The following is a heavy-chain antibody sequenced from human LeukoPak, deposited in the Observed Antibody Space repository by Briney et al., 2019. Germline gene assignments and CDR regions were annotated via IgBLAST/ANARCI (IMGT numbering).Heavy chain of an antibody. CDR2: ISAYNGKT. CDR1: GYSFTSYY. J-gene: IGHJ4*02. CDR3: ARGLYFHDSRGLDY. V-gene: IGHV1-18*01. Sequence: ASVKVSSKASGYSFTSYYITWVRQAPGQGLEWMGWISAYNGKTNYAPMLQGRLTMATDTSTSTTYMELGSLRSDDTAFYYCARGLYFHDSRGLDYWGQGTLVTVSS. D-gene: IGHD3-22*01.